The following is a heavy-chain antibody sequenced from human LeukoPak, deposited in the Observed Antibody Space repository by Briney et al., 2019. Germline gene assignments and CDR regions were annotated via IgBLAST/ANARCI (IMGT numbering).Heavy chain of an antibody. D-gene: IGHD3-10*01. V-gene: IGHV4-30-4*08. CDR1: GGSISSGDYY. J-gene: IGHJ5*02. CDR2: IYYNGST. Sequence: SETLSLTCTVSGGSISSGDYYWSWIRQPPGKGLEWIGYIYYNGSTYYNPSLKSRVTISIDTSKNQFSLKLSSVTAADTAVYYCARTSLGGAWFDPWGQGTLVTVSS. CDR3: ARTSLGGAWFDP.